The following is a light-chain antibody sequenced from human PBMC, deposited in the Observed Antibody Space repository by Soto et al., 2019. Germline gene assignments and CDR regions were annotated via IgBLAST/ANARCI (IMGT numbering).Light chain of an antibody. CDR1: SSNIGAGND. CDR2: DDD. V-gene: IGLV1-51*01. CDR3: GSWDSSLSAYV. J-gene: IGLJ1*01. Sequence: QSVLAQPPSVSGAPGQRVTISCTGSSSNIGAGNDVHWYQQLPGTAPKLLIYDDDQRPSGIPDRFSGSKSGTSATLGITGFQTGDEADYYCGSWDSSLSAYVFGTGTKVTVL.